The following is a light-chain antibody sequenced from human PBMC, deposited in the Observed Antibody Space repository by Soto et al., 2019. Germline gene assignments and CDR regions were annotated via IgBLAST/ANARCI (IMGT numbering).Light chain of an antibody. V-gene: IGLV2-14*01. CDR1: SSDVGGYNY. CDR3: CSYAGRSTFV. CDR2: AVT. J-gene: IGLJ1*01. Sequence: QSALTQPASVSGSPGQSITISCTGTSSDVGGYNYVSWYQQHPGKAPKLMIYAVTDRPSGVSSRFSGSKSGNTASLTISGLQAEDEADYYCCSYAGRSTFVFGTGTKVTVL.